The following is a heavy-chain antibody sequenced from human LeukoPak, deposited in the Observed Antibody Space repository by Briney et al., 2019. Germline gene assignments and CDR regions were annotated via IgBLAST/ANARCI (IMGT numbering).Heavy chain of an antibody. D-gene: IGHD5-18*01. V-gene: IGHV4-39*07. CDR2: INHSGST. Sequence: SETLSLTCTVSGGSITSSSYYWSWIRQPPGKGLEWIGEINHSGSTNYNPPLKSRVTISVDTSKNQFSLKLSSVTAADTAVYYCARRRGRGYSYGYSGYFDYWGQGTLVTVSS. CDR1: GGSITSSSYY. CDR3: ARRRGRGYSYGYSGYFDY. J-gene: IGHJ4*02.